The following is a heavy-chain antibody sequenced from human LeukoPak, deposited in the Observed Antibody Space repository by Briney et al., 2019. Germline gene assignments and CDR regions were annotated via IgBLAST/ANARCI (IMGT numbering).Heavy chain of an antibody. D-gene: IGHD2-15*01. V-gene: IGHV3-21*01. CDR3: AKDRVVVPSYYYMDV. Sequence: PGGSLRLSCAASGFTFSSYSMNWVRQAPGKGLEWVSSICSSSSYIYYADSVKGRFTISRDNAKNSLYLQMNSLRAEDTAVYYCAKDRVVVPSYYYMDVWGKGTTVTVSS. CDR1: GFTFSSYS. CDR2: ICSSSSYI. J-gene: IGHJ6*03.